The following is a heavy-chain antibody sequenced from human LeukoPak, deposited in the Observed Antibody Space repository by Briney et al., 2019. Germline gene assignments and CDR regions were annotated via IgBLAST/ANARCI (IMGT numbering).Heavy chain of an antibody. CDR2: ISSSSSYI. CDR1: GFTFSSYS. Sequence: SGGSLRLSCAASGFTFSSYSMNWVRQAPGKGLEWVSSISSSSSYIYYADSVKGRFTISRDNSKNTLYLQMNSLRAEDTAVYYCAKSVAVAGMFDYWGQGTLVTVSS. CDR3: AKSVAVAGMFDY. D-gene: IGHD6-19*01. V-gene: IGHV3-21*04. J-gene: IGHJ4*02.